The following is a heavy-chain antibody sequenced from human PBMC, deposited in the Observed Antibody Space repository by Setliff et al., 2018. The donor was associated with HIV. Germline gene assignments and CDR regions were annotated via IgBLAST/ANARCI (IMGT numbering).Heavy chain of an antibody. CDR1: GGTFSRYP. J-gene: IGHJ6*03. D-gene: IGHD3-22*01. V-gene: IGHV1-69*10. Sequence: SVKVSCKASGGTFSRYPISWVRQAPGQGLEWMGGIIPFLDIANNAQKFQGRLTITADKSTSTAYMELSSLRSEDTAVYYCARNRVPDSDYYYMDVWGKGTTVTVSS. CDR3: ARNRVPDSDYYYMDV. CDR2: IIPFLDIA.